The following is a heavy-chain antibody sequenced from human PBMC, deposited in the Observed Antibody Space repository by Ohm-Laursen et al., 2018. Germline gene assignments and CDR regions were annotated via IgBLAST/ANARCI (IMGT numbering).Heavy chain of an antibody. CDR2: ISYDGSNK. V-gene: IGHV3-30*03. CDR1: GFTFSRYG. CDR3: ARDYSLRLIDY. D-gene: IGHD2-15*01. Sequence: SLRLSCAASGFTFSRYGMHWVRQAPGKGLEWVAVISYDGSNKYYADSVKGRFTISRDNAKNSLYLQMNSLRAEDTAVYYCARDYSLRLIDYWGQGTLVTVSS. J-gene: IGHJ4*02.